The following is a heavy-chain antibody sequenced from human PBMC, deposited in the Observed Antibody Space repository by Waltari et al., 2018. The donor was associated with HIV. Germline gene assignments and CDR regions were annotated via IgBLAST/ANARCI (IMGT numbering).Heavy chain of an antibody. CDR2: IWHDANNQ. V-gene: IGHV3-33*01. J-gene: IGHJ4*02. CDR3: ARDSPAFSRGTEELDY. D-gene: IGHD2-2*01. Sequence: QVQLVESGGGVVQPGKSLRLSCAASGFTFSSYAMQGVRQAPGKGLEWVAVIWHDANNQYYADSVQGRFTISRDNSKNTLYLQMNSLRAEDTALYYCARDSPAFSRGTEELDYWGQGTLVTVSS. CDR1: GFTFSSYA.